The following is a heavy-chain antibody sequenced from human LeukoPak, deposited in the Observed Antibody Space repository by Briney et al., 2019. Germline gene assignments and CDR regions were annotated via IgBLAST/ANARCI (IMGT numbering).Heavy chain of an antibody. CDR3: ARGHIVVVPAATHYYYGMDV. Sequence: PSETLSLTCAVYGGSFSGYYWSWIRQPPGKGLEWIGEINHSGSTNYNPSLKSRVTISVDTSKNQFSLKLSSVTAADTAVYYCARGHIVVVPAATHYYYGMDVWGQGTTVTVSS. CDR1: GGSFSGYY. V-gene: IGHV4-34*01. CDR2: INHSGST. J-gene: IGHJ6*02. D-gene: IGHD2-2*01.